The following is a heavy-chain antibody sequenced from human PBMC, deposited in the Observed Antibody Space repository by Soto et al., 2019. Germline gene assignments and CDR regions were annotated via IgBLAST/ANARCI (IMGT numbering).Heavy chain of an antibody. Sequence: GGSLRLSCAASGFTFSSYSMNWVRQAPGKGLEWVSSISSSSSYIYYADSVKGRFTISRDNAKNSLYLQMNSLRAEDTAVYYCARDLICHYGDCSSVWGKGTTVTVSS. D-gene: IGHD4-17*01. J-gene: IGHJ6*04. CDR2: ISSSSSYI. CDR3: ARDLICHYGDCSSV. CDR1: GFTFSSYS. V-gene: IGHV3-21*01.